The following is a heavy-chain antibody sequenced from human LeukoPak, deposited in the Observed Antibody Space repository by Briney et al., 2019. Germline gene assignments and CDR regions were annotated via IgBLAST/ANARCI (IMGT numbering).Heavy chain of an antibody. CDR1: GFTFSSYG. CDR2: IWYGGSNK. J-gene: IGHJ4*02. V-gene: IGHV3-30*18. D-gene: IGHD1-26*01. Sequence: PGRSLRLSCAASGFTFSSYGMHWVRQAPGKGLEWVAVIWYGGSNKYYADSVKGRFTISRDNSKNTLYLQMNSLRAEDTAVYYCAKDQGGSYHLDYWGQGTLVTVSS. CDR3: AKDQGGSYHLDY.